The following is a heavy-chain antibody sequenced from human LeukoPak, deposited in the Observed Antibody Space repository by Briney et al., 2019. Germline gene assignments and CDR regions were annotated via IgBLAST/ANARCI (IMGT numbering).Heavy chain of an antibody. CDR1: GFTFSSYS. CDR2: ISSSSSSYI. D-gene: IGHD3-10*01. J-gene: IGHJ3*02. Sequence: GGSLRLSCAASGFTFSSYSMNCVRQAPGKGLEWVSSISSSSSSYIYYADSVKGRFTISRDNTQNSLYLQMNSLRAEDTAVYYCARDSVFEDASDIWGQGTMVTVSS. V-gene: IGHV3-21*01. CDR3: ARDSVFEDASDI.